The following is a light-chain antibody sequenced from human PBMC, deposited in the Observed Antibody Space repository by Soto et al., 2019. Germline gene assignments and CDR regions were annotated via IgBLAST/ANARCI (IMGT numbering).Light chain of an antibody. V-gene: IGKV1-5*03. CDR2: KAS. CDR1: QSISSW. Sequence: DIQMTQSPSTLSASVEDRVTITCRASQSISSWLAWYQQKPGKAPKLLIYKASSLKSGVPSRFSGSGSGTEFTLTISCLQPDDFATYYCQHRDTFGQGTKLEIK. J-gene: IGKJ2*01. CDR3: QHRDT.